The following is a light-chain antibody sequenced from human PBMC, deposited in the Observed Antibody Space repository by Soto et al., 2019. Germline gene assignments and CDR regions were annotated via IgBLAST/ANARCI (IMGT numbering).Light chain of an antibody. CDR3: QQRYVWLT. J-gene: IGKJ4*01. CDR2: DAS. V-gene: IGKV3-11*01. CDR1: QSISTY. Sequence: EIVLTQSPATLSLSPGERATLSFRAGQSISTYLAWYQQKSGQAPRLLIYDASNRATGTPARFSGSGSGTDFTLTISSLEPEDSAVYYCQQRYVWLTFGGGTKVDIK.